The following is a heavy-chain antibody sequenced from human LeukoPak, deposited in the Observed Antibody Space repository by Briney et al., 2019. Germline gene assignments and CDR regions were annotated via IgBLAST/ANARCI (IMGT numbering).Heavy chain of an antibody. Sequence: GGSLRLSCAVSGFTFSGFWMSWSRQAPGKGLEWVASINSDGSEGYYADVVKGRFTISRDNAKNSLYLQINSLRAEDTAVYYCARAVAGTNALDIWGQGTLVTVSS. CDR3: ARAVAGTNALDI. J-gene: IGHJ3*02. CDR1: GFTFSGFW. CDR2: INSDGSEG. V-gene: IGHV3-7*03. D-gene: IGHD6-19*01.